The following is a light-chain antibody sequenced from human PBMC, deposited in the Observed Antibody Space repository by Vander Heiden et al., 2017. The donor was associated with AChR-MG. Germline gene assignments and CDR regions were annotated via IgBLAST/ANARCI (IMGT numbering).Light chain of an antibody. CDR3: QAWGTRTAV. CDR1: KLGDKY. Sequence: SYGIATQPSVSVSPGQTASISCTEDKLGDKYTDWYQQKAGQSPVMVIYQAVRRPSGIPERFSGSNSGNTATLTISGTQAMDEADYYCQAWGTRTAVFGGGTKLTVL. J-gene: IGLJ2*01. CDR2: QAV. V-gene: IGLV3-1*01.